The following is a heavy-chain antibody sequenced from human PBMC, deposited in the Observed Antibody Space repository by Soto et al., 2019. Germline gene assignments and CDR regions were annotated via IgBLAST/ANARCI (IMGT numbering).Heavy chain of an antibody. V-gene: IGHV4-39*01. CDR3: ARLEGLATISYYFDF. D-gene: IGHD3-9*01. CDR1: GDSINSDKSY. J-gene: IGHJ4*02. CDR2: IYYRGNT. Sequence: QLQESGPGLVKPSETLSLTCSVSGDSINSDKSYLGWIRQPHGKGLEWIGSIYYRGNTYYNPSLQTRVTISLDKSKSQFSLRLNSVTAADSAVYFCARLEGLATISYYFDFWGQGAQVTVSS.